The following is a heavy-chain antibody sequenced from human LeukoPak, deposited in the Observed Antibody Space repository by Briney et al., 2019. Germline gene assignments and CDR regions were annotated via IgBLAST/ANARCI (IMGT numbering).Heavy chain of an antibody. CDR2: ISHIGST. J-gene: IGHJ3*02. CDR1: GGSISSYY. CDR3: AGYSLDAFDI. Sequence: SETLSLTCTVSGGSISSYYWSWIRQPPGKGLEWIGYISHIGSTNYNPSLESRVTISVGTSKNQFSLKLSSVTAADTAVYYCAGYSLDAFDIWGQGTMVTVSS. V-gene: IGHV4-59*01. D-gene: IGHD6-13*01.